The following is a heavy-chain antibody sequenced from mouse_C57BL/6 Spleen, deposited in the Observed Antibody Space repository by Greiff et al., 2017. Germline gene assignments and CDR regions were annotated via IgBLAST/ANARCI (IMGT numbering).Heavy chain of an antibody. J-gene: IGHJ1*03. V-gene: IGHV1-72*01. CDR3: ARLNYYGSSYGYFDV. D-gene: IGHD1-1*01. Sequence: QVQLQQPGAELVKPGASVKLSCKASGYTFTSYWMHWVKQRPGRGLEWIGRIDPTSGGTKYNEKFKSKATLTVDKPSSTAYMQLSSLTSEDSAVYYCARLNYYGSSYGYFDVWGTGTTVTVSS. CDR1: GYTFTSYW. CDR2: IDPTSGGT.